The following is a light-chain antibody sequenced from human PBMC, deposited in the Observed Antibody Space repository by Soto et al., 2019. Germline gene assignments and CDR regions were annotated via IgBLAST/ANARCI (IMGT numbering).Light chain of an antibody. V-gene: IGLV2-14*03. Sequence: QSALTQPASVSGSPGQSITISCTGTSGDIGSYNFVSWYQQHPGKAPKLIISDVTNRPLGVSSRFSGSNSDNKASLTISGLQSEDESYYYCKSYTHSDTYVFVTGTKLTVL. CDR2: DVT. CDR3: KSYTHSDTYV. J-gene: IGLJ1*01. CDR1: SGDIGSYNF.